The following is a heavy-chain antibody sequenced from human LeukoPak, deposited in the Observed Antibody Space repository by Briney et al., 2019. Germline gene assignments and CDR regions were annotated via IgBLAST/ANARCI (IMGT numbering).Heavy chain of an antibody. J-gene: IGHJ5*02. V-gene: IGHV4-34*01. CDR2: INHSGST. D-gene: IGHD2-2*01. CDR3: ARGPVPAAKVSWSDP. CDR1: GGSFSGYY. Sequence: SETLSLTCAVYGGSFSGYYWSWIRQPPGKGLEWIGEINHSGSTNYNPSLKSRVTISVDTSKNQFSLKLSSVTAADTAVYYCARGPVPAAKVSWSDPWGQGTLVTVSS.